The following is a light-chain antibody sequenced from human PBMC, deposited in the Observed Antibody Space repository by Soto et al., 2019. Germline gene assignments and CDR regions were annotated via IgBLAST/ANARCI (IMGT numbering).Light chain of an antibody. Sequence: EIVMTQSPATLSVSPGERATLSCRASQNVGSNLAWYQQKPGRAPRLLIYGASTRATGIPDRFSGSGSGTDFTLTISRLEPEDFAVYYCQQYGSSGTFGQGTKVDIK. CDR3: QQYGSSGT. J-gene: IGKJ1*01. CDR1: QNVGSN. CDR2: GAS. V-gene: IGKV3-20*01.